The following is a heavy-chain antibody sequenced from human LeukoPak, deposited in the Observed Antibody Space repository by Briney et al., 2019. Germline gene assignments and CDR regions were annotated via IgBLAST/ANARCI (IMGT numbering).Heavy chain of an antibody. Sequence: GGSLRLSCAASGFTFSTYAMTWVRQAPGKGLEWVSGISGSGGSTYYADSVKGRFTISRDNSKNTLYLQMNSLRAVDTAVYYCAKPRSDYYYSAFDYWGQGTLVTVSS. CDR2: ISGSGGST. J-gene: IGHJ4*02. CDR1: GFTFSTYA. V-gene: IGHV3-23*01. D-gene: IGHD3-22*01. CDR3: AKPRSDYYYSAFDY.